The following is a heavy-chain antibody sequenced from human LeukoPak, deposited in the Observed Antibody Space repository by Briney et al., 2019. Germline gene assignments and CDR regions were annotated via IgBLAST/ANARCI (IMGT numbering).Heavy chain of an antibody. CDR2: IYYSGNT. CDR3: ARSHYDFWSGHEYYYYYYGMDV. Sequence: SETLSLTRTVSGGSVSSGSYYWSWIRQPPGKGLEWIGYIYYSGNTNYNPSLKSRVTILVDTSENQFSLKLSSVTAADTAVYYCARSHYDFWSGHEYYYYYYGMDVWGQGTTVTVSS. V-gene: IGHV4-61*01. CDR1: GGSVSSGSYY. J-gene: IGHJ6*02. D-gene: IGHD3-3*01.